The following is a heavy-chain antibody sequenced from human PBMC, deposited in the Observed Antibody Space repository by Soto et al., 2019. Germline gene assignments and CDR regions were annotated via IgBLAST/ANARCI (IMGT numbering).Heavy chain of an antibody. J-gene: IGHJ6*02. CDR2: IKSKTDGGTT. V-gene: IGHV3-15*07. Sequence: GGSLRLSCAASGFTFSNAWMNWVRQAPGKGLEWVGRIKSKTDGGTTDYAAPVKGRFTISRDDSKNTLYLQMNSLKTEDTAVYYFTARTGTRFSLNYGMDVWGQGTTVTVSS. CDR3: TARTGTRFSLNYGMDV. CDR1: GFTFSNAW. D-gene: IGHD1-7*01.